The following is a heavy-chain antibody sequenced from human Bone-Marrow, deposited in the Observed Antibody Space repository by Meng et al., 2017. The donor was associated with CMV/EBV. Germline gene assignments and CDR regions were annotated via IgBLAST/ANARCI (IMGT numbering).Heavy chain of an antibody. Sequence: TFRRYAISGVRQATGQGREWMGGRSAIFGTANDAQKCQGRVTITTDESTSTAYMELSSLRSEDTAVYYCARSPRGYCSSTSRSVFYYWGQGTLVTVSS. CDR1: TFRRYA. D-gene: IGHD2-2*01. CDR2: RSAIFGTA. V-gene: IGHV1-69*05. CDR3: ARSPRGYCSSTSRSVFYY. J-gene: IGHJ4*02.